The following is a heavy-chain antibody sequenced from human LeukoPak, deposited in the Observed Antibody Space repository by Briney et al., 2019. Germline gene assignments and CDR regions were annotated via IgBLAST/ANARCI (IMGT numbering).Heavy chain of an antibody. CDR2: INHSGST. Sequence: PSETLSLTCAVYGGSFSGYYWSWIRQPPGKGLEWIGEINHSGSTNYNPSLKSRVTISVDTSKDQFSLKLSFVTAADTAVYYCAREASRGYLYYFDYWGQGTLVTVSS. V-gene: IGHV4-34*01. J-gene: IGHJ4*02. CDR1: GGSFSGYY. CDR3: AREASRGYLYYFDY. D-gene: IGHD3-22*01.